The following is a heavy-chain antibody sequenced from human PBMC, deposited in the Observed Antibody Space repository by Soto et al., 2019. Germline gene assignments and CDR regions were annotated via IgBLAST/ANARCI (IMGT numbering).Heavy chain of an antibody. CDR1: GGTFSSYA. V-gene: IGHV1-69*12. D-gene: IGHD6-13*01. Sequence: QVQLVQSGAEVKKPGSSVKVSCKASGGTFSSYAISWVRQAPGQGLEWMGGIIPIFGTANYAQKFQGRVTITADESTSTAYMERSSLRSEDTAVYYCARGRVAAAGTSYYYYGMDVWGQGTTVTVSS. CDR3: ARGRVAAAGTSYYYYGMDV. J-gene: IGHJ6*02. CDR2: IIPIFGTA.